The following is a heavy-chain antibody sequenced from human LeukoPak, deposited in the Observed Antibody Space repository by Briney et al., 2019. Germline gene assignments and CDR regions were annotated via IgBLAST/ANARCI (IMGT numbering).Heavy chain of an antibody. CDR2: IYYSGST. V-gene: IGHV4-34*01. CDR1: GGSFSGYY. J-gene: IGHJ6*03. Sequence: SETLSLTCAVYGGSFSGYYWSWIRQPPGKGLEWIGSIYYSGSTYYNPSLKSRVTISVDTSKNQFSLKLSSVTAADTAVYYCARVLRYCSGGNCYSGGLGYMDVWGKGTTVTISS. D-gene: IGHD2-15*01. CDR3: ARVLRYCSGGNCYSGGLGYMDV.